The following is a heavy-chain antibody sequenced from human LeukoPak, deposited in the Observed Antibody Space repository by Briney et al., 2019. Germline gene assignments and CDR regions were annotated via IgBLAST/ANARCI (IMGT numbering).Heavy chain of an antibody. CDR1: GGSISSHY. J-gene: IGHJ6*03. Sequence: SETLSLTCTVSGGSISSHYWSWIRQPPGKGLEWIGYIYYSGSTNYNPSLQSRVTISVDTSKNQFSLKPSSVTAADTAVYYCARDKNDFWSGYYRGGYYYYYYMDVWAKGPRSPSP. CDR2: IYYSGST. V-gene: IGHV4-59*11. D-gene: IGHD3-3*01. CDR3: ARDKNDFWSGYYRGGYYYYYYMDV.